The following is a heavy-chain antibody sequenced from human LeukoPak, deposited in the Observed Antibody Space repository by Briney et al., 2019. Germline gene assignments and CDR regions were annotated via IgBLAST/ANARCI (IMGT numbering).Heavy chain of an antibody. D-gene: IGHD2-21*02. Sequence: PSETLSLTCAVSGGSITDKHWWSWVRQAPGKGLEWVSVIYSGGSTYYADSVKGRFTISRDNSKNTLYLQMNSLRAEDTAVYYCARGAASRSHALLFGGYFDYWGQGTLVTVSS. CDR1: GGSITDKHW. CDR2: IYSGGST. V-gene: IGHV3-53*01. J-gene: IGHJ4*02. CDR3: ARGAASRSHALLFGGYFDY.